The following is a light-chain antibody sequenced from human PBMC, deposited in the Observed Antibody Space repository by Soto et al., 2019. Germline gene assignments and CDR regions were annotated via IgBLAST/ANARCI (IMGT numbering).Light chain of an antibody. J-gene: IGKJ2*01. CDR1: QSVDRY. CDR2: DAS. CDR3: QQGSNGYT. V-gene: IGKV3-11*01. Sequence: EIVLTQSPGTLSLSPGDRATLSCRASQSVDRYLAWYQEKPGQAPRLLIYDASDRATGIPDRFSGSGSGTDFTLTISSLEPEDFAVYYCQQGSNGYTFGQGTKLEIK.